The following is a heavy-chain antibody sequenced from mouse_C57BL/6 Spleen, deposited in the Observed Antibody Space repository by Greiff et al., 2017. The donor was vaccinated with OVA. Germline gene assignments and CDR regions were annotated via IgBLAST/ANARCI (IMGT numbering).Heavy chain of an antibody. J-gene: IGHJ4*01. V-gene: IGHV1-61*01. CDR2: IYPSDSET. D-gene: IGHD1-1*01. Sequence: VQLQQPGAELVRPGSSVKLSCKASGYTFTSYWMGWVKQRPGQGLEWIGNIYPSDSETHYNQKFKDKATLTVDKSSSTAYSQLSSLTSEDSAVYYCARGSSWWNYYAMDYWGQGTSVTVSS. CDR1: GYTFTSYW. CDR3: ARGSSWWNYYAMDY.